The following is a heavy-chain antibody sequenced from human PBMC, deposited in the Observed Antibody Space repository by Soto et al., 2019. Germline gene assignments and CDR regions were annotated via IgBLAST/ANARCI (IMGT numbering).Heavy chain of an antibody. CDR2: ISAYNGNT. V-gene: IGHV1-18*04. D-gene: IGHD2-2*01. CDR3: AREGYCSSTSCPIYYYYGMDV. Sequence: QVQLVQSGAEVKKPGASVKVSCKASGYTFTSYGISWVRQAPGQGLEWMGWISAYNGNTNYAQKLQGRVTMTTDTSTSTAYMELRSLRSDATAVYHCAREGYCSSTSCPIYYYYGMDVWGQGTTVTVSS. CDR1: GYTFTSYG. J-gene: IGHJ6*02.